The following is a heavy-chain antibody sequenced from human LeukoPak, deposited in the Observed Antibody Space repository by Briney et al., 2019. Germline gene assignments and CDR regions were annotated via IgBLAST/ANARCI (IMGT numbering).Heavy chain of an antibody. J-gene: IGHJ3*02. Sequence: PSETLSLTCTVSGGSISSSSYYWSWIRQPPGKGLEWIGSIYYSGSTYYNPSLKSRVTISVDTSKNQFSLKLSSVTAADTALYYCAKDMSSSPGKDAFDIWGQGTMVTVSS. D-gene: IGHD2-2*01. CDR3: AKDMSSSPGKDAFDI. CDR1: GGSISSSSYY. CDR2: IYYSGST. V-gene: IGHV4-39*07.